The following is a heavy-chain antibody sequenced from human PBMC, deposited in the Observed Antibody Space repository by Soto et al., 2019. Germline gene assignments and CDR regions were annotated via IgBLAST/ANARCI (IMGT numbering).Heavy chain of an antibody. CDR1: GYTFTGYY. CDR2: ISPNSGGT. Sequence: GASVKVSCKASGYTFTGYYMHWVRQAPGQGLEWMGWISPNSGGTNYAQKFQGWVTMTRDTSISTAYMELSRLRSDDTAVYYCARVALVGYYGMDVWGQGTTVTVFS. V-gene: IGHV1-2*04. J-gene: IGHJ6*02. D-gene: IGHD2-2*01. CDR3: ARVALVGYYGMDV.